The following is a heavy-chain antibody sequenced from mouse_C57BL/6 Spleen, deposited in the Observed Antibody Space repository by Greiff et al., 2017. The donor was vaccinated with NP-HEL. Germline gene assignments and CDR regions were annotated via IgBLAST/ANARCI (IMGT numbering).Heavy chain of an antibody. CDR2: INPNNGGT. CDR3: ARAKRGFDY. J-gene: IGHJ2*01. Sequence: EVQLQQSGPELVKPGASVKISCKASGYTFTDYYMNWVKQSHGKSLEWIGDINPNNGGTSYNQKFKGKATLTVDKSSSTAYMELRSLTSEDSAVYYCARAKRGFDYWGQGTTLTVSS. CDR1: GYTFTDYY. V-gene: IGHV1-26*01.